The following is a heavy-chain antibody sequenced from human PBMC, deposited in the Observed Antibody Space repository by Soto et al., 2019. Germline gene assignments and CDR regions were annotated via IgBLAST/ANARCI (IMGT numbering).Heavy chain of an antibody. CDR1: GFSVSTSGVG. J-gene: IGHJ6*02. Sequence: QITLKESGPTLVKPTQTLTLTCTFSGFSVSTSGVGVAWIRQPPGKALEGLALIYWDGDERYSPFLQSRVTITKDTSKNQVVLTMTNMDPVDTATYYCAHKGGRGAGMDVWGQGTTVTVSS. CDR2: IYWDGDE. D-gene: IGHD2-15*01. V-gene: IGHV2-5*02. CDR3: AHKGGRGAGMDV.